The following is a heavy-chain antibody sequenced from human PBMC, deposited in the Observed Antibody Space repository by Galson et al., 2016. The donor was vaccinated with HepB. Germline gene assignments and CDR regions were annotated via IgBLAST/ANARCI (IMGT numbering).Heavy chain of an antibody. CDR1: GATFSNYR. CDR2: IIPLSGTP. Sequence: SVKVSCKASGATFSNYRIDWVRQAPGQGLEWMGGIIPLSGTPNYAEKFQVRVTFTADESTSTAYMELRSLRSVDTAVYFCARGGPSNQALLFPEPLRTWGQGTLVTVS. J-gene: IGHJ4*02. D-gene: IGHD2-21*02. V-gene: IGHV1-69*13. CDR3: ARGGPSNQALLFPEPLRT.